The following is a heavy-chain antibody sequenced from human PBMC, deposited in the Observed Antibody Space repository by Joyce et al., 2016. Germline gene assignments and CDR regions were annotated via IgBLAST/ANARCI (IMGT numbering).Heavy chain of an antibody. Sequence: QVQLTQSGDEVKKPGASVKVACKASNYDFRSHGISWVRQAPGQGLEWMGWISAYNGNTRYAQKFQDRVTMTTETSTTTVYMKLGSLKSDDTARYYCAREGMATVPLEFWGQGTQVTVSS. CDR3: AREGMATVPLEF. CDR2: ISAYNGNT. D-gene: IGHD5-24*01. V-gene: IGHV1-18*04. CDR1: NYDFRSHG. J-gene: IGHJ4*02.